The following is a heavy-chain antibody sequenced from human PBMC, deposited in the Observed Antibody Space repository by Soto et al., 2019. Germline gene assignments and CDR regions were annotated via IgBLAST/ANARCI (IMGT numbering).Heavy chain of an antibody. CDR3: AKHRAGCGSGSGTFCFDF. D-gene: IGHD3-10*01. Sequence: GGSLRLSCSTSGFTFSTYAMNWVRPAPGKGLEWVSALSGSGGTTYYADSVRGRFTITRDNSKNTLFLKMSSQRAEDTAVYSCAKHRAGCGSGSGTFCFDFWGQGTLVTVSS. CDR1: GFTFSTYA. CDR2: LSGSGGTT. J-gene: IGHJ4*02. V-gene: IGHV3-23*01.